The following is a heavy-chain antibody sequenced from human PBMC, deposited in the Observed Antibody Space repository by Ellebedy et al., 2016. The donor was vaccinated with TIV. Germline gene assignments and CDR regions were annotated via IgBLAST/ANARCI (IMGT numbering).Heavy chain of an antibody. Sequence: GESLKISXAASGFTFSSYGMHWVRQAPGKGLEWVAIVLYDGGDKYYADSVKGRFTVSRDNSENMLYLQMNSLRADDTAVYYCAKDRRGYIDYWGQGTLVTVSS. CDR3: AKDRRGYIDY. CDR2: VLYDGGDK. CDR1: GFTFSSYG. J-gene: IGHJ4*02. V-gene: IGHV3-30*18. D-gene: IGHD6-13*01.